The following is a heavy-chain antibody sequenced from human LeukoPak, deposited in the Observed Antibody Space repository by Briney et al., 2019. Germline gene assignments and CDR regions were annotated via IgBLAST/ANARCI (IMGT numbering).Heavy chain of an antibody. V-gene: IGHV1-46*01. CDR3: ARALKGGIPPYVPIVPAAIAFDY. CDR2: INPSGGST. CDR1: GYTFTSYY. D-gene: IGHD2-2*02. Sequence: ASVKVSCKASGYTFTSYYMHWVRQAPGQGLEWMGIINPSGGSTSYAQKFQGRVTMTRDTSTSTVYMELSSLRSEDTAVYYCARALKGGIPPYVPIVPAAIAFDYWGQGTLVTVSS. J-gene: IGHJ4*02.